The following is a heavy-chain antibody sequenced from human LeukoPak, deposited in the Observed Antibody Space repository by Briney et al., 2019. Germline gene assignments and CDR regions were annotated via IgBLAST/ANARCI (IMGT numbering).Heavy chain of an antibody. CDR1: GGSITSYSYY. CDR3: ARHRRSSGWPYSFDY. D-gene: IGHD6-19*01. V-gene: IGHV4-39*01. CDR2: IYYGADN. J-gene: IGHJ4*02. Sequence: PSETLSLTCTVSGGSITSYSYYWGWIRQPPGKGLEWIASIYYGADNNYNPSLKSRVTISVDTSKNQFSLKLISVTAADTAVYYCARHRRSSGWPYSFDYWGQGTLVAVSS.